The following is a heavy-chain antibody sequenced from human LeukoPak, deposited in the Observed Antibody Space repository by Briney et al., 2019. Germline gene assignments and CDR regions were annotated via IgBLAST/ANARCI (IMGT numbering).Heavy chain of an antibody. Sequence: PGGSLRLSCAASGFTFSSYSMNWVRQAPGKGLEWVSSISSSSSYIYYADSVKGRFTISRDNAKNSLYLQMNSLRAEDTAVYYCARDGGYSGYGYIDYWGQGTLVTVSS. CDR3: ARDGGYSGYGYIDY. V-gene: IGHV3-21*01. J-gene: IGHJ4*02. D-gene: IGHD5-12*01. CDR2: ISSSSSYI. CDR1: GFTFSSYS.